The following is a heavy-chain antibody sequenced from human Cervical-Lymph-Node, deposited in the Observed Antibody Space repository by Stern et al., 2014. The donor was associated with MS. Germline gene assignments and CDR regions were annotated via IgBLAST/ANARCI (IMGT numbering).Heavy chain of an antibody. V-gene: IGHV6-1*01. CDR3: AREGSSVFDY. D-gene: IGHD6-19*01. Sequence: QVQLMQSGPGLLRPSQTLSVTCAISGDSVSTNSAAWNWIRQSPSRGLEWLGRIYYRSKWYNDYAASVNSRITITPDTSKNQFSLQLNSVTPEDTAVYYCAREGSSVFDYWGQGTPVTVSS. CDR2: IYYRSKWYN. CDR1: GDSVSTNSAA. J-gene: IGHJ4*02.